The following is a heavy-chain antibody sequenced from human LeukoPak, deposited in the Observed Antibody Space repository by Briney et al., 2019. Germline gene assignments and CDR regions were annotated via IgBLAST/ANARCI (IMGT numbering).Heavy chain of an antibody. V-gene: IGHV3-9*01. J-gene: IGHJ5*02. D-gene: IGHD3-10*01. Sequence: GGSLRLSCAASGFTFDDYAMHWVRHAPGKGLESVSGISWNSGSIGYADSVKGRFTISRDNAKNSLYLQMNSLRAEDTALYYCVRLVSNWFDPWGQGTLVTVSS. CDR3: VRLVSNWFDP. CDR2: ISWNSGSI. CDR1: GFTFDDYA.